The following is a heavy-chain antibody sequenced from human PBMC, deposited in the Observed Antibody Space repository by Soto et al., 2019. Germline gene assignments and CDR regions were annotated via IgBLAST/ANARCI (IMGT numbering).Heavy chain of an antibody. CDR3: ANGYSGYVFDY. D-gene: IGHD5-12*01. J-gene: IGHJ4*02. CDR1: GGSISSYY. Sequence: SETLSLTCTASGGSISSYYWSWIRQPAGKGLEWVGRIYTSGSTNYNPSLKRRVTMSVDTAKHQFSVKRSSVTAADSGVYYCANGYSGYVFDYWGQGTLVTVSS. V-gene: IGHV4-4*07. CDR2: IYTSGST.